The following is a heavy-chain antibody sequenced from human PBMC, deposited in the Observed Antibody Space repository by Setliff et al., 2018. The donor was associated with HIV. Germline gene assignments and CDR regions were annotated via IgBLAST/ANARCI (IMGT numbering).Heavy chain of an antibody. CDR3: ARLLSRGYYEGAFDI. D-gene: IGHD3-22*01. J-gene: IGHJ3*02. V-gene: IGHV4-28*01. Sequence: PSETLSLTCTVSGYSMTSDYQWGWIRQPPGKGLEWIGYIYYSGSTYYNPSLKSRITMSLDASKNQFSLKLNSVTAADTAVYYCARLLSRGYYEGAFDIWGQGTMVTVSS. CDR2: IYYSGST. CDR1: GYSMTSDYQ.